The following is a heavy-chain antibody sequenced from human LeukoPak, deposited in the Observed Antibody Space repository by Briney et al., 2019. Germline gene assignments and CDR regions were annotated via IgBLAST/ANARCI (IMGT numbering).Heavy chain of an antibody. CDR1: GGSISSGSYY. J-gene: IGHJ2*01. V-gene: IGHV4-61*01. CDR3: ARDFKGITIFGVVTHWYFDL. CDR2: IYYSGST. Sequence: SETLSLTCTVSGGSISSGSYYWSWIRQPPGKGLEWIGYIYYSGSTNYNPSLKSRVTISVDTPKNQFSLKLSSVTAADTAVYYCARDFKGITIFGVVTHWYFDLWGRGTLVTVSS. D-gene: IGHD3-3*01.